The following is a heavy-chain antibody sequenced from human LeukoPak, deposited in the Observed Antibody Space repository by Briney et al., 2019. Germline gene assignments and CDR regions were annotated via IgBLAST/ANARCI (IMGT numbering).Heavy chain of an antibody. J-gene: IGHJ5*02. CDR1: GFTLSSYG. CDR2: IWYDGSNK. D-gene: IGHD3-9*01. V-gene: IGHV3-33*01. CDR3: ARGGDILTGYYNGNWFDP. Sequence: GGSLRLSCAASGFTLSSYGMHWVRQAPGKGLEWVAVIWYDGSNKYYADSVKGRFTISRDNSKNTLYLQMNSLRAEDTAVYYCARGGDILTGYYNGNWFDPWGQGTLVTVSS.